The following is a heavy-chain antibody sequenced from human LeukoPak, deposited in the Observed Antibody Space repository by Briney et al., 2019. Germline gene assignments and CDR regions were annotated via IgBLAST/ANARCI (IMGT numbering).Heavy chain of an antibody. Sequence: GGSLRPSCAASGFTFSSYSMNWVRQAPGKGLEWVSSISSSSSYIYYADSVKGRFTISRDNAKNSLYLQMNSLRAEDTAVYFCVRNLRYCSDGVCSPWGQGTLVTVSS. D-gene: IGHD2-8*01. CDR1: GFTFSSYS. CDR2: ISSSSSYI. J-gene: IGHJ4*02. V-gene: IGHV3-21*01. CDR3: VRNLRYCSDGVCSP.